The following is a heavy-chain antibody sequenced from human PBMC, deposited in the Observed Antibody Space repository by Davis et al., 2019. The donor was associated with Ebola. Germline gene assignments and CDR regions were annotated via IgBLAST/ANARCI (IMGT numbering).Heavy chain of an antibody. CDR2: IIPIFGTA. Sequence: SVKVSCKASGYTFTSYGISWVRQAPGQGLEWMGGIIPIFGTANYAQKFQGRVTITADESTGTAYMELSSLRSEDTAVYYCARDLGTVNDYWGQGTLVTVSS. D-gene: IGHD4-11*01. J-gene: IGHJ4*02. V-gene: IGHV1-69*13. CDR1: GYTFTSYG. CDR3: ARDLGTVNDY.